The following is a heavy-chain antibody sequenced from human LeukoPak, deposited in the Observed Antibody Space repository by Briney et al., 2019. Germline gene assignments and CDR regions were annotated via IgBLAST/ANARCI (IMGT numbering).Heavy chain of an antibody. J-gene: IGHJ4*02. V-gene: IGHV1-69*06. Sequence: ASVKVSFKSSGGTFSSYAISWVRQAPGQGLEWMGGIIPIFGTANYAQKFQGRVTITADKSTSTAYMELSSLRSEDTAVYYCARMFHDYFDYWGQGTLVTVSS. CDR1: GGTFSSYA. D-gene: IGHD3-10*02. CDR2: IIPIFGTA. CDR3: ARMFHDYFDY.